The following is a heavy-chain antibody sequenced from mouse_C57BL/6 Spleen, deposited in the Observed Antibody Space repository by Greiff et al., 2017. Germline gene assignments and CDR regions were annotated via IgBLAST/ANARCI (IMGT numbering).Heavy chain of an antibody. V-gene: IGHV1-74*01. CDR3: AIENAG. J-gene: IGHJ3*01. CDR2: IHPSDSDT. CDR1: GYSFTSYW. Sequence: VQLQQPGAELVKPGASVKVSCTASGYSFTSYWMHWVQQGPGQGLGWIGRIHPSDSDTNYNQKYKGKATLMVDKSSSTAYMQLSSLTSEDAAVYCCAIENAGWGQGTLVTVSA.